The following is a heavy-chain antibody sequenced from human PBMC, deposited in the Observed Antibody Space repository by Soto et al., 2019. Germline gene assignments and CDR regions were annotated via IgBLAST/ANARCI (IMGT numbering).Heavy chain of an antibody. CDR3: ARDRQGFMEWSPNYYYYGMDV. Sequence: QVQLVQSGAEVKKPGSSVKVSCKDSGVSLSNYAVSWVRQAPGQGLEWMGGIIPIFGTVNLAQRFEGRVTITADESTSTAYMELSSLRSDDTAVYYCARDRQGFMEWSPNYYYYGMDVWGQGTTVTVSS. J-gene: IGHJ6*02. D-gene: IGHD3-3*01. CDR2: IIPIFGTV. CDR1: GVSLSNYA. V-gene: IGHV1-69*12.